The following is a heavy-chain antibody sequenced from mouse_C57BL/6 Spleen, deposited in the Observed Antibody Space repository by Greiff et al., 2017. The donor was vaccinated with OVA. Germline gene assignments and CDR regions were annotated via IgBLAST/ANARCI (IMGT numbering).Heavy chain of an antibody. V-gene: IGHV1-82*01. J-gene: IGHJ1*03. CDR1: GYAFSSSW. Sequence: QVQLQQSGPELVKPGASVKISCKASGYAFSSSWMNWVKQRPGKGLEWIGRIYPGDGDTNYNGKFKGKATLTADKSSSTAYMQLSSLTSEDSAVYFCVPHYYGSSWYFDVWGTGTTVTVSS. CDR3: VPHYYGSSWYFDV. D-gene: IGHD1-1*01. CDR2: IYPGDGDT.